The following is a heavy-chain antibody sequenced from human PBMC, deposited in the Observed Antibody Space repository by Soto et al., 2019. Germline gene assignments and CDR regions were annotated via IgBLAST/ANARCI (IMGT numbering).Heavy chain of an antibody. D-gene: IGHD2-21*02. CDR3: ASRLSWFDP. J-gene: IGHJ5*02. CDR2: INHSGST. Sequence: LSLTCAVYGGSFIGYYWSWIRQPPGKGLEWIGEINHSGSTNYNPSLKSRVTIPVDTSKNQFSLKLSSVTAADTAVYYCASRLSWFDPWGQGTLVTVSS. CDR1: GGSFIGYY. V-gene: IGHV4-34*01.